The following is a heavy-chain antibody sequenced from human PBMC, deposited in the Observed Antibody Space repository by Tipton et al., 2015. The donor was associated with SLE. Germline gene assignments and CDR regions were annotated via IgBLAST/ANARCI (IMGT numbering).Heavy chain of an antibody. CDR2: IFHSGGT. V-gene: IGHV4-59*02. Sequence: TLSLTCTVLGGSVRPYFLNWIRQSPGKGMEWIGYIFHSGGTNYNPSLKSRVTILVYTSKNQVSLRLSSVSAADTAIYYCARGASAAGTYLWGQGTLVTVSS. J-gene: IGHJ5*02. CDR1: GGSVRPYF. CDR3: ARGASAAGTYL. D-gene: IGHD6-13*01.